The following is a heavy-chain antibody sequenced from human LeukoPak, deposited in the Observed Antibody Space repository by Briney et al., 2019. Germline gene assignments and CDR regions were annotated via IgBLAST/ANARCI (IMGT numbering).Heavy chain of an antibody. D-gene: IGHD3-9*01. Sequence: GGSLRLSCAASGFPFSDYGMYWVRQAPGKGLEWVANIKQDGSDKYYVDSVKGRFTISRDNTKNSLYLQMNSLRAEDTAVYYCASYILTGYYNGHDAFDIWGQGTMVIVSS. V-gene: IGHV3-7*01. CDR2: IKQDGSDK. CDR1: GFPFSDYG. CDR3: ASYILTGYYNGHDAFDI. J-gene: IGHJ3*02.